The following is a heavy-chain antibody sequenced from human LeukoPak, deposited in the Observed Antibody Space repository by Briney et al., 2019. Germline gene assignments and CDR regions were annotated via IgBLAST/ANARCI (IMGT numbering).Heavy chain of an antibody. J-gene: IGHJ4*02. CDR1: GFTFSTYA. CDR3: AKIPLRNYWVDFDY. V-gene: IGHV3-23*01. D-gene: IGHD2-8*02. CDR2: ISGSGGST. Sequence: PGGSLRLSCAASGFTFSTYAMSWVRQAPGKGLEWVSTISGSGGSTYYADSVKGRFTISRDNSKNTLYLQMNSLRAEDTAVYYYAKIPLRNYWVDFDYWGQGTLVTVSS.